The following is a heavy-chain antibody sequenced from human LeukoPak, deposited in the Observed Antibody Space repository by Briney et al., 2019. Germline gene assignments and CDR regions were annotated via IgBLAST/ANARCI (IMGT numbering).Heavy chain of an antibody. Sequence: ASVKVSCKASGYTFTSYDINWVRQATGQGLEWMGWMNPNGGNTGYAQKFQGRVTMTRNTSISTAYMELSSLRSEDTAVYYCARAGEAHSESALFYYYDSSGYADVWGQGTTVTVSS. CDR3: ARAGEAHSESALFYYYDSSGYADV. V-gene: IGHV1-8*01. D-gene: IGHD3-22*01. CDR2: MNPNGGNT. CDR1: GYTFTSYD. J-gene: IGHJ6*02.